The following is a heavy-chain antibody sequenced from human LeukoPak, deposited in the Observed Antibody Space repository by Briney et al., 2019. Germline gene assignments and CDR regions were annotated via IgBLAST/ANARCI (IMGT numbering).Heavy chain of an antibody. CDR2: IFTTGST. J-gene: IGHJ3*02. CDR1: GGSISNFY. V-gene: IGHV4-4*07. D-gene: IGHD3-10*01. CDR3: ARSDGYGLVGI. Sequence: PSETLSLTCIVSGGSISNFYWSWIRQPAGKGLEWIGRIFTTGSTNYNPSLKSRVTMSVDTSKNHFSLNLSSVTAAETAVYYCARSDGYGLVGIWGQGTMVTVSS.